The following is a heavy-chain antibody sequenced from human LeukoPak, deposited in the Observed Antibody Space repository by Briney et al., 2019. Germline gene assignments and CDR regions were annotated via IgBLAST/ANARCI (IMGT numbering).Heavy chain of an antibody. V-gene: IGHV3-23*01. D-gene: IGHD1-26*01. CDR1: GGSVSSGSYY. J-gene: IGHJ4*02. Sequence: ETLSLTCTVSGGSVSSGSYYWSWVRQAPGKGLEWVSVISGSGGNTYYADSVKGRFTISRDNSKNTLYLQVNSLRAEDTAVYYCAKGGKWDVTPFDYWGQGTLVTVSS. CDR3: AKGGKWDVTPFDY. CDR2: ISGSGGNT.